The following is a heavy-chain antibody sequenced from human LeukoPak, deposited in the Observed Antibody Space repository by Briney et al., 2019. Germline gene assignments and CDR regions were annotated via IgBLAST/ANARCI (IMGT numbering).Heavy chain of an antibody. CDR2: IYYSGST. Sequence: PSETLSLTCTVSGGSISSYYWSWIRQPPGKGLEWIGYIYYSGSTNYSPSLKSRVTISVDTSKNQFSLKLSSVTAADTAVYYCAREKVVPAAITSNWFDPWGQGTLVTVSS. D-gene: IGHD2-2*01. V-gene: IGHV4-59*01. CDR3: AREKVVPAAITSNWFDP. CDR1: GGSISSYY. J-gene: IGHJ5*02.